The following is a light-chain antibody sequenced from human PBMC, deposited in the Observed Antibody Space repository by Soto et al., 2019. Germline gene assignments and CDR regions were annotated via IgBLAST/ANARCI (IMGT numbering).Light chain of an antibody. V-gene: IGLV2-14*01. CDR3: SSYTSHTTI. CDR1: SSDVGRYDY. CDR2: EVS. Sequence: QSALTQPASVSGSPGQSITISCTGTSSDVGRYDYVSWYQHHPGKAPKLMIYEVSSRPSGVSHRFSGSKSGNTASLTISGLQAEDEAHYYCSSYTSHTTIFGGGTKLTVL. J-gene: IGLJ2*01.